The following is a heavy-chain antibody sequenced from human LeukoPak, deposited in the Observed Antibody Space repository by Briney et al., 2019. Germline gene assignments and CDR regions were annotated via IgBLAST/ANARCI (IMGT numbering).Heavy chain of an antibody. J-gene: IGHJ4*02. CDR2: IVRSGDST. V-gene: IGHV3-23*01. D-gene: IGHD1-26*01. Sequence: GGSLRLSCAASGFTFRSYGMSWVRQAPGKGLEWVSGIVRSGDSTYYADSVKGRFTISRDNSKNTVYLQMNSLRAEDTAVYYCAKGIVGATQFDSWGQGTLVSVSS. CDR1: GFTFRSYG. CDR3: AKGIVGATQFDS.